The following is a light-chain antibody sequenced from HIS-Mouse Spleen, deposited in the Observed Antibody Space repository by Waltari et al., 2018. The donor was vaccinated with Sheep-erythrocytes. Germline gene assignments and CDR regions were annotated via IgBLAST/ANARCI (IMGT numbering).Light chain of an antibody. J-gene: IGLJ1*01. CDR2: DVS. Sequence: QSALTQPRSVSGSPGQSVTISRTGTSSSVGCYNYVSWYQQHPGKAPKLMIYDVSKRPSGVPDRFSGSKSGNTASLTISGLQAEDEADYYCCSYAGSYNHVFATGTKVTVL. CDR1: SSSVGCYNY. CDR3: CSYAGSYNHV. V-gene: IGLV2-11*01.